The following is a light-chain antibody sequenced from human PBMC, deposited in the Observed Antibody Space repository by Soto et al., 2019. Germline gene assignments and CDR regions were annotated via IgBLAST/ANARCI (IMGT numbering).Light chain of an antibody. Sequence: EIVLTQSPGTLSLSPGERATLSCRASQSVGSSYLAWYQQKPGQAPRLLIYAASSRATGIPNRFSGSGCGTDFTITISRLQPEDVAVYYCQQYGSSPPNTFGQGTRLEIK. CDR2: AAS. CDR1: QSVGSSY. J-gene: IGKJ5*01. CDR3: QQYGSSPPNT. V-gene: IGKV3-20*01.